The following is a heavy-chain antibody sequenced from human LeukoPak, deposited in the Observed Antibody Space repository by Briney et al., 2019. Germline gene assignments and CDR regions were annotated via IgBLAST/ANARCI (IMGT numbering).Heavy chain of an antibody. CDR2: ISSSSSYI. CDR3: ARDKDVDTAMVIGFDI. Sequence: RAGGSLRLSCAASGFTFSSYSMNWVRQAPGKGLEWVSSISSSSSYIYYADSVKGRFTISRDNAKNSLYLQMNSLRAEDTAVYYCARDKDVDTAMVIGFDIWGQGTMVTVSS. D-gene: IGHD5-18*01. J-gene: IGHJ3*02. V-gene: IGHV3-21*01. CDR1: GFTFSSYS.